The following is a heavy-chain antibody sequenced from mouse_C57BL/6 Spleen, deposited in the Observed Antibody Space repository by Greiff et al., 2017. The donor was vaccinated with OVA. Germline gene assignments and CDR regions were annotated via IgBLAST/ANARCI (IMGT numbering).Heavy chain of an antibody. J-gene: IGHJ2*01. CDR3: ARSSSTTVVGDY. CDR2: INPGSGGT. V-gene: IGHV1-54*01. D-gene: IGHD1-1*01. CDR1: GYAFTNYL. Sequence: QVQLQQSGAELVRPGTSVKVSCKASGYAFTNYLIEWVKQRPGQGLEWIGVINPGSGGTNYNEKFKGKATLTADKSSSTAYMQLSSLTSEDSAVYFCARSSSTTVVGDYWGQGTTLTVSS.